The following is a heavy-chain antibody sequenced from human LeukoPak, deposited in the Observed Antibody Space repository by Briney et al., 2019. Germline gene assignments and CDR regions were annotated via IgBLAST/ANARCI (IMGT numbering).Heavy chain of an antibody. V-gene: IGHV5-51*01. D-gene: IGHD4-17*01. Sequence: GESLKISCKGSGYSFTSYWIGWVRQMPGKGLEWMGIIYPGDSDTRYSPSFQGQVTISADKSISTAYLQWSSLKASDTAMYYCARRLGGYGEYYYYGMDVWGQGTTVTVSS. CDR2: IYPGDSDT. J-gene: IGHJ6*02. CDR3: ARRLGGYGEYYYYGMDV. CDR1: GYSFTSYW.